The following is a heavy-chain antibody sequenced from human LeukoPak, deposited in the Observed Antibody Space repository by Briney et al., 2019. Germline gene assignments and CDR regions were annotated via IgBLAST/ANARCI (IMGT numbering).Heavy chain of an antibody. D-gene: IGHD3-10*01. J-gene: IGHJ4*02. V-gene: IGHV4-34*01. CDR3: ARAPYYYGSGFDY. CDR1: GGSFSGSY. Sequence: SETLSLTCAVYGGSFSGSYWSWIRQPPGKGLEWIGEINHSGSTNYNPSLKSRVTISVDTSKNQFSLKLSSVTAADTAVYYCARAPYYYGSGFDYWGQGTLVTVSS. CDR2: INHSGST.